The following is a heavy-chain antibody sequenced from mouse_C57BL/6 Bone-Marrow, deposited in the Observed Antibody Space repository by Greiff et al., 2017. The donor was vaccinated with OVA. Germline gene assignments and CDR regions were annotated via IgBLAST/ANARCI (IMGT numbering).Heavy chain of an antibody. Sequence: QVQLQQSGAELVKPGASVKISCKASGYAFSSYWMNWVKQRPGKGLEWIGQIYPGDGDTNYNGKFKGKATLTAEKSSSTAYMQLSSLTSEDSAVYFCARGNSIYYYAMDYWGQGTSVTVSS. CDR2: IYPGDGDT. J-gene: IGHJ4*01. V-gene: IGHV1-80*01. CDR3: ARGNSIYYYAMDY. CDR1: GYAFSSYW. D-gene: IGHD2-1*01.